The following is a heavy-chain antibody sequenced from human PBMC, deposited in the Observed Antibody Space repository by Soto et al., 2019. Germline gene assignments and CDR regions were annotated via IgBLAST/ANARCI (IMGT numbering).Heavy chain of an antibody. J-gene: IGHJ4*02. CDR1: GFTFSSYG. CDR3: ARDHTSLKIVLQQPPAY. Sequence: PGGSLRLSCAASGFTFSSYGMHWVRQAPGKGLEWVAVIWYDGSNKYYADSVKGRFTISRDNSKNTLYLQMNSLRAEDTAVYYWARDHTSLKIVLQQPPAYWGQGTLVTVSS. CDR2: IWYDGSNK. V-gene: IGHV3-33*01. D-gene: IGHD4-4*01.